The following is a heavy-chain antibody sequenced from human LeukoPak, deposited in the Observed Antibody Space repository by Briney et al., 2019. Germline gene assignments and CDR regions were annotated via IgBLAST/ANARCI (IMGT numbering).Heavy chain of an antibody. V-gene: IGHV3-30*02. J-gene: IGHJ6*03. D-gene: IGHD5-12*01. CDR2: IRYDGSNK. CDR3: AKGGGYEAQYYYNYLDV. CDR1: GFTFSSYG. Sequence: PEGSLRLSCAASGFTFSSYGMHWVRQAPGKGLEWVAFIRYDGSNKYYADSVKGRFTISRDNSKNTLYLQMKSLRAEDTAVYYCAKGGGYEAQYYYNYLDVWGKGTTVTISS.